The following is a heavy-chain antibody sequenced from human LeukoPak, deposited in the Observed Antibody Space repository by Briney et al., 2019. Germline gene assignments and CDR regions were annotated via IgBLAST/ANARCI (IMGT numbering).Heavy chain of an antibody. V-gene: IGHV3-23*01. Sequence: GGSLRLSCAASGFTFSSYAMSWVRQAPGQGLEWVSTISSSGGNTHYADSVKGRFSISRGNSKNTLSLQMNSLRAEDTAVYYCAKDHWSGYSYGYDYWGQGTLVTVSS. D-gene: IGHD5-18*01. CDR3: AKDHWSGYSYGYDY. CDR2: ISSSGGNT. J-gene: IGHJ4*02. CDR1: GFTFSSYA.